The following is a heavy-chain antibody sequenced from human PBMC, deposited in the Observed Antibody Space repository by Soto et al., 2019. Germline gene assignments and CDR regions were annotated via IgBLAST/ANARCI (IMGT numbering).Heavy chain of an antibody. CDR3: ATSTVGATHAFDI. J-gene: IGHJ3*02. CDR1: GGTFSSYT. D-gene: IGHD1-26*01. Sequence: GASVKVSCKASGGTFSSYTISWVRQAPGQGLEWMGRIIPILGIANYAQKFQGRVTITADKSTSTAYMELSSLRSEDTAVYYCATSTVGATHAFDIWGQGTMVTVSS. V-gene: IGHV1-69*02. CDR2: IIPILGIA.